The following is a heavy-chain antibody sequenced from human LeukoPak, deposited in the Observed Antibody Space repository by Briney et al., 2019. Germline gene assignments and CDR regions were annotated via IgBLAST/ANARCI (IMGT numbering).Heavy chain of an antibody. Sequence: VSVKVSCKASGYTFTSYGISWVRQAPGQGLEWMGWISAYNGNTNYAQKLQGRVTMTTDTSTSTAYMELRSLRSDDTAVYYCASRLAAAGTGGWFDPWGQGTLVTVSS. CDR1: GYTFTSYG. J-gene: IGHJ5*02. CDR2: ISAYNGNT. D-gene: IGHD6-13*01. CDR3: ASRLAAAGTGGWFDP. V-gene: IGHV1-18*01.